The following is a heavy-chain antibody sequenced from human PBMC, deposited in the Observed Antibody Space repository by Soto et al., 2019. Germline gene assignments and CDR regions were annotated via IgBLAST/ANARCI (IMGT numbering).Heavy chain of an antibody. Sequence: QVQLQESGPGLVKPSETLSLTCTVSGGSVSSGSYYWSWIRQPPGKGLEWIGYIYYSGSTNYNPSLTSRVTISVDTSKNQFSLKLSSVTAADTAVYYCARDLPTLYGSGSYSAFDIWGQGTMVTVSS. J-gene: IGHJ3*02. V-gene: IGHV4-61*01. CDR1: GGSVSSGSYY. D-gene: IGHD3-10*01. CDR3: ARDLPTLYGSGSYSAFDI. CDR2: IYYSGST.